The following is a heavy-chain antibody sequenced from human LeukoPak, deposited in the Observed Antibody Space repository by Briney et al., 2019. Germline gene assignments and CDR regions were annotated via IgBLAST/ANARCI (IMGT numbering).Heavy chain of an antibody. D-gene: IGHD2-15*01. V-gene: IGHV3-9*01. CDR3: AKGLRCSGGSCRTLDY. Sequence: PGRSLRLSCAASGFTFDDYAMHWVRQAPGKGLEWVSGISWNSGSLGYADSVKGRFTISRDNAKNSLYLQMNSLRAEDTALYYCAKGLRCSGGSCRTLDYWGQGTLVTVSS. CDR1: GFTFDDYA. J-gene: IGHJ4*02. CDR2: ISWNSGSL.